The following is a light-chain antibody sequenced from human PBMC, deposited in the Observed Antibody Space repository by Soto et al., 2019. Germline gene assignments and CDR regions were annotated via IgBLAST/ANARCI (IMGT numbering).Light chain of an antibody. CDR1: QSVSSSY. CDR3: QHYGTSAL. CDR2: DAS. J-gene: IGKJ3*01. V-gene: IGKV3-20*01. Sequence: EIVLTQSPGTLSLSPGERATLSCRASQSVSSSYLAGNQKNPAQPPRLLIYDASRATGIPDRFSASGSGTDFTLTITRLEPEDFAVYYCQHYGTSALFGPGTKVEI.